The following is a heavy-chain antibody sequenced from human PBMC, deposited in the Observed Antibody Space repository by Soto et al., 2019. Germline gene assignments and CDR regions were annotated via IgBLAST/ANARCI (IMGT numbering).Heavy chain of an antibody. CDR1: GYSFTSYD. CDR2: MNPNSGNT. CDR3: AGERSGGGGNWFDP. V-gene: IGHV1-8*01. Sequence: QVQLVQSGAEVKKPGASVKVSCKASGYSFTSYDINWVRQATGQGLEWMGWMNPNSGNTAYAQKFQGRVTMTRTTSISTAYMERSSLRSEDTAVYYCAGERSGGGGNWFDPWGQGTLVTVSS. D-gene: IGHD3-10*01. J-gene: IGHJ5*02.